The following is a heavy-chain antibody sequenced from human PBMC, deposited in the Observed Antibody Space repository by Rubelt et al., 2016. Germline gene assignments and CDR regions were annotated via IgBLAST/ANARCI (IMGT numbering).Heavy chain of an antibody. V-gene: IGHV3-74*01. CDR2: IISDGSTT. D-gene: IGHD3-3*01. Sequence: KGLVWVAQIISDGSTTTYADSVKGRFTISRDNAKNTLYLQMNSLRAEDTAVYYCARTTIFEVGYGLDVWGQGTTVTVSS. J-gene: IGHJ6*02. CDR3: ARTTIFEVGYGLDV.